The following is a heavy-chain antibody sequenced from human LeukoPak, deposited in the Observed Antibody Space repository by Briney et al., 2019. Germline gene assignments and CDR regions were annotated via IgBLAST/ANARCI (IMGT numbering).Heavy chain of an antibody. CDR1: GFTFTSDA. J-gene: IGHJ4*02. V-gene: IGHV3-53*01. CDR3: ARDHDYLDY. Sequence: GGSLRLSCVASGFTFTSDAMNWVRQAPGKGLEWVSVIYTGGSTYYADSVKGRFTISRDNSKNTLYLQMNSLRAEDTAVYYCARDHDYLDYWGQGTLVTVSS. CDR2: IYTGGST.